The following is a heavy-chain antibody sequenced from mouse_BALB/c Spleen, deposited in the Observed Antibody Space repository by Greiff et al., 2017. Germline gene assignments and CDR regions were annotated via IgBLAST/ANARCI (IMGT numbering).Heavy chain of an antibody. CDR2: ISSGGSYT. J-gene: IGHJ2*01. CDR3: ARDEGNYYFDD. Sequence: EVHLVESGGDLVKPGGSLKLSCAASGFTFSSYGMSWVRQTPDKRLEWVATISSGGSYTYYPDSVKGRFTISRDNAKNTLYLQMSSLKSEDTAMYYCARDEGNYYFDDWGQGTTLTVSS. CDR1: GFTFSSYG. D-gene: IGHD2-1*01. V-gene: IGHV5-6*01.